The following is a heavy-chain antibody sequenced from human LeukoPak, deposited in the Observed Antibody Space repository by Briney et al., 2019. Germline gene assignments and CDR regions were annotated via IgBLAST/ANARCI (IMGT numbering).Heavy chain of an antibody. V-gene: IGHV1-2*02. CDR2: INPNSGDT. D-gene: IGHD3-16*01. CDR3: ARGDFQITRAFDY. Sequence: ASVKVSCKASGYTFTGHYMHWVRQAPGQGLEWMGWINPNSGDTNYAQKFQGRVTMTSDTSINTASMEMSRLRSDDTAVYYCARGDFQITRAFDYWGQGTLVTVSS. CDR1: GYTFTGHY. J-gene: IGHJ4*02.